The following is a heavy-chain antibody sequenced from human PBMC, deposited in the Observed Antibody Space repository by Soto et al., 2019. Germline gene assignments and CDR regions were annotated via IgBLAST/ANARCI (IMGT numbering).Heavy chain of an antibody. CDR3: ARDYRSITGTTGDYYYYGMDV. CDR1: GFTFSSYG. J-gene: IGHJ6*02. CDR2: IWYDGSNK. V-gene: IGHV3-33*01. D-gene: IGHD1-7*01. Sequence: QVQLVESGGGVVQPGRSLRLSCAASGFTFSSYGMHWVRQAPGKGLEWVAVIWYDGSNKYYADSVKGRFTISRDNSKNAVYLQMNSLRAEDTAVYYCARDYRSITGTTGDYYYYGMDVWGQGTTVTVSS.